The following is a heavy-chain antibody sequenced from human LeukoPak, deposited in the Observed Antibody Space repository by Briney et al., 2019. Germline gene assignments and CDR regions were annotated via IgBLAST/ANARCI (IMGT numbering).Heavy chain of an antibody. CDR2: ISYDGSNK. V-gene: IGHV3-30*03. CDR3: ARSGRYCSSTSCYIDY. J-gene: IGHJ4*02. D-gene: IGHD2-2*02. Sequence: GGSLRLSCAASGFTFSSYGMHWVRQAPGKGLEWVAVISYDGSNKYYADSVKGRFTISRDNSKNTLYLQMNSLRAEDTAVYYCARSGRYCSSTSCYIDYWGQGTLVTVSS. CDR1: GFTFSSYG.